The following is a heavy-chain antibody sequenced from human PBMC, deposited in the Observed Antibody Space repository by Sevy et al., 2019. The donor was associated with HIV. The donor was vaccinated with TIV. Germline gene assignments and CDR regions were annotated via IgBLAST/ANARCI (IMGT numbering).Heavy chain of an antibody. CDR1: GYTFTSYY. CDR3: AGDSQSRVYDFWSGYSPKNYYYYGMDV. J-gene: IGHJ6*02. CDR2: INPSGGST. V-gene: IGHV1-46*01. D-gene: IGHD3-3*01. Sequence: ASVKVSCKASGYTFTSYYMHWVRQAPGQGLEWMGIINPSGGSTSYAQKFQGRVTMTRDTSTSTVYMELSSLRSEDTAVYYCAGDSQSRVYDFWSGYSPKNYYYYGMDVWGQGTTVTVSS.